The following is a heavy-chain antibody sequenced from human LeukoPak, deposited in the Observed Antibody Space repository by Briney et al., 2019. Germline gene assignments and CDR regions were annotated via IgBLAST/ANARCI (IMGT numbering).Heavy chain of an antibody. CDR3: ARMVSAFDI. D-gene: IGHD2-8*01. V-gene: IGHV3-7*01. CDR2: IKQEGSEK. CDR1: GFTFSNYW. J-gene: IGHJ3*02. Sequence: GGSLRLSCVASGFTFSNYWTSWVRQAPGKGLEWVANIKQEGSEKYYVDSVKGRFTISRDNAKNSLYLQMNSLRAEDTAVYYCARMVSAFDIWGQGTMVTVSS.